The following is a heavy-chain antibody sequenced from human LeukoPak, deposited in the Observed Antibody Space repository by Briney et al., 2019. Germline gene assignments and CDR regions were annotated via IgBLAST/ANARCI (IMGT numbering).Heavy chain of an antibody. J-gene: IGHJ4*02. V-gene: IGHV3-30-3*01. CDR3: ARNGGWYEFDY. CDR2: ISYDGSNK. D-gene: IGHD6-19*01. Sequence: GGSLRLSCAASGFTFSSYAMHWVRQARGKGLEWVAVISYDGSNKYYADSVKGRLTIPRDNSKNTLYLQMNSLRAEDTAVYYCARNGGWYEFDYWGQGTLVTVSS. CDR1: GFTFSSYA.